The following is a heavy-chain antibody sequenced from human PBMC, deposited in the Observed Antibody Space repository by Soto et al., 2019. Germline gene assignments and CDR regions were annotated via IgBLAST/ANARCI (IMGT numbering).Heavy chain of an antibody. J-gene: IGHJ6*02. CDR1: GGSISSGGYS. CDR2: IYHSGST. Sequence: TLSLTCAVSGGSISSGGYSWSWIRQPPGKGLEWIGYIYHSGSTYYNPSLKSRVTISVDRSKNQFSLKLSSVTAADTAVYYCARDQRGGMDVWGQGTTVTVSS. CDR3: ARDQRGGMDV. V-gene: IGHV4-30-2*01. D-gene: IGHD3-10*01.